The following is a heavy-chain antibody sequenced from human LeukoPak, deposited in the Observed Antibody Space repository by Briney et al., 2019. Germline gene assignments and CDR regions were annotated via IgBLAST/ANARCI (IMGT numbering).Heavy chain of an antibody. Sequence: ASVKVSCKASGYTFTGYYMHWVRQAPGQGLEWMGWINPNSGGTNYAQKFQGRVTMTRDTYISTAYMELRRLRSDDTAVYHCARAPRGYCSGGSCFDSWGQGTLVTVSS. J-gene: IGHJ4*02. CDR1: GYTFTGYY. CDR2: INPNSGGT. CDR3: ARAPRGYCSGGSCFDS. V-gene: IGHV1-2*02. D-gene: IGHD2-15*01.